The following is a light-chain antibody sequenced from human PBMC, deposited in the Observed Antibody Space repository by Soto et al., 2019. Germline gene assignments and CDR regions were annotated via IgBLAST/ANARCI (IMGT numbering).Light chain of an antibody. Sequence: EVVMTQSPATLSVSPGERAALSCRASQSVSGNLAWYQQKPGQAPRLLIYGASTRATGIPARFSGSGSGTEFTLAISSLQSEDFAVYYCQQYNNWPLTFGQGTKLEIK. J-gene: IGKJ2*01. CDR2: GAS. CDR1: QSVSGN. CDR3: QQYNNWPLT. V-gene: IGKV3-15*01.